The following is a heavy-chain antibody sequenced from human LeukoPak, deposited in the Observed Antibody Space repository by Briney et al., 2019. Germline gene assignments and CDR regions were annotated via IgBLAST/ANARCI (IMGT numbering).Heavy chain of an antibody. CDR1: GGSFSDYD. CDR2: INHSGST. CDR3: AGSIAARLDY. Sequence: SETLSLTCAVYGGSFSDYDWSWIRQPPGKGLEWIGEINHSGSTNYTPSLKSLVTISVDTSKNQFSLKLSSVTAADTAVYYCAGSIAARLDYWGQGTLVTVSS. D-gene: IGHD6-6*01. V-gene: IGHV4-34*01. J-gene: IGHJ4*02.